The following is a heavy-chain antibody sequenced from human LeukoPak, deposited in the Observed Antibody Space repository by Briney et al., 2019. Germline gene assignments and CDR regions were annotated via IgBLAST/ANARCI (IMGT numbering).Heavy chain of an antibody. Sequence: PGGSLRLSCAASGFTFSNYYMSWIRQAPGKGLEWVSYISSSGSTIYYADSVKGRFTISRDNAKNSLYLQMNSLRAEDTAVYYCARLVGATIVYYYMDVWAKGPRSPSP. CDR1: GFTFSNYY. CDR3: ARLVGATIVYYYMDV. D-gene: IGHD1-26*01. CDR2: ISSSGSTI. V-gene: IGHV3-11*01. J-gene: IGHJ6*03.